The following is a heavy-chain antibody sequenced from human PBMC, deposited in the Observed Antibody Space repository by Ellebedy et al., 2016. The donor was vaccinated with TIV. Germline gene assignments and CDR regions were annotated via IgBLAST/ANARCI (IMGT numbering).Heavy chain of an antibody. D-gene: IGHD4-17*01. CDR2: ISSSSSYI. CDR3: ASIPMDYGDYNHEPYDPYYFDY. CDR1: GFTFSSYS. V-gene: IGHV3-21*01. J-gene: IGHJ4*02. Sequence: GGSLRLSCAASGFTFSSYSMNWVRQAPGKGLEWVSSISSSSSYIYYADSVKGRFTISRDNAKDSLYLQMNSLRAEDTAVYYCASIPMDYGDYNHEPYDPYYFDYWGQGTLVTVSS.